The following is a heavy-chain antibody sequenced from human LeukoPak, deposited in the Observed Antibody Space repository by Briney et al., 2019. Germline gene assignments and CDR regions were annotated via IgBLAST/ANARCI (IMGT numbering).Heavy chain of an antibody. Sequence: PGGSLRLSCAASGLTVSSSYMSWVRQAPGKGLEWVSVIYSGGSTYYADSVKGRFTISRDNSKNTLYLQMNSLRAEDTAVYYCAKDTTWYYDSSGYYVFDYWGQGTLVTVSS. CDR1: GLTVSSSY. D-gene: IGHD3-22*01. V-gene: IGHV3-53*01. CDR2: IYSGGST. CDR3: AKDTTWYYDSSGYYVFDY. J-gene: IGHJ4*02.